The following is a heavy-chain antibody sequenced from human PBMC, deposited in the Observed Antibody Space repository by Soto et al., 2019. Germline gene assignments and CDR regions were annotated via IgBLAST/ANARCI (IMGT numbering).Heavy chain of an antibody. V-gene: IGHV3-33*01. D-gene: IGHD1-1*01. CDR1: GFTFSSYG. CDR2: IWYDGSNK. J-gene: IGHJ4*02. Sequence: QVQLVESGGGVVQPGRSLRLSCAASGFTFSSYGMHWVRQAPGKGLEWVAVIWYDGSNKDYADSVKGRFTISRDNSKNTLDLQMNSLRAEDTAVYYCARGSPRNTDFDYWGQGTLVTVSS. CDR3: ARGSPRNTDFDY.